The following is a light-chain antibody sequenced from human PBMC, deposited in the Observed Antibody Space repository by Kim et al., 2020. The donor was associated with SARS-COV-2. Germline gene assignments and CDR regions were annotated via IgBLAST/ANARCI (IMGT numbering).Light chain of an antibody. V-gene: IGLV1-47*01. CDR2: RNN. CDR1: SADIGSHY. CDR3: AAWDDSLSACV. Sequence: GQSVTISCTGSSADIGSHYYDWYHQHPGSAPKLLINRNNQRPSGVPDRFSGCTSGATASLAISGLLSDDEADYYCAAWDDSLSACVFGSGTQLTVL. J-gene: IGLJ6*01.